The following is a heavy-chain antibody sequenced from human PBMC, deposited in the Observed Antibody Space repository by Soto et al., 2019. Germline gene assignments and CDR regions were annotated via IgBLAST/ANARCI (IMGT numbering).Heavy chain of an antibody. CDR2: ISGSGGST. Sequence: GGSLRLSCASSGFTFSSYAMILVRQAPGKGLEWVSAISGSGGSTYYADSVKGRFTISRDNSKNTLYLQMNSLRAEDTAVYYCAKDHGYSYGTFDYWGQGTLVTVSS. J-gene: IGHJ4*02. D-gene: IGHD5-18*01. V-gene: IGHV3-23*01. CDR1: GFTFSSYA. CDR3: AKDHGYSYGTFDY.